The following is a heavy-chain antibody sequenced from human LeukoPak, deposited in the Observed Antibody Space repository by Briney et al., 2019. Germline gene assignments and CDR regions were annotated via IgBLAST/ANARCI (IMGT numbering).Heavy chain of an antibody. Sequence: GGSLRLSCAASGFTFSNYAMSWARQAPGKGLEWVSAISGSGGSTYYADSVKGRFTISRDNSKNTLYLQMNSLRVEDTAVYYCARDRDYSFDYWGQGTLVTVSS. CDR3: ARDRDYSFDY. V-gene: IGHV3-23*01. CDR2: ISGSGGST. CDR1: GFTFSNYA. D-gene: IGHD2-21*01. J-gene: IGHJ4*02.